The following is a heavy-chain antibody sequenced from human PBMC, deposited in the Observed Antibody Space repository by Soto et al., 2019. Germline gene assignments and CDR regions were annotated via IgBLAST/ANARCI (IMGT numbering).Heavy chain of an antibody. Sequence: SETLSLTCTVSGASIISRTYLWGWIRQPPGRGLEWIGSIHYSGRTYHNPSLKSRVTISADTSKNHFSLKLSAVTAADTAVYYCARYTPEKTGTSPFDYWGQGTLVTVSS. CDR1: GASIISRTYL. CDR3: ARYTPEKTGTSPFDY. V-gene: IGHV4-39*02. CDR2: IHYSGRT. J-gene: IGHJ4*02. D-gene: IGHD1-7*01.